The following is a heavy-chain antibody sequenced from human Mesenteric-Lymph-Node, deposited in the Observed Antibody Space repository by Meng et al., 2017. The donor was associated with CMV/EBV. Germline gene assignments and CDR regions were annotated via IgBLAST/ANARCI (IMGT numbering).Heavy chain of an antibody. V-gene: IGHV1-69*02. CDR2: IIPILGIA. J-gene: IGHJ4*02. D-gene: IGHD5-24*01. CDR3: ARHRYNGYNYPDY. Sequence: SVKVSCKASGGTFSSYTISWVRQAPGQGLEWMGRIIPILGIANYAQKFQGRVTITADKSTSTAYMELSSLRSEDTAVYYCARHRYNGYNYPDYWGQGTVVTVSS. CDR1: GGTFSSYT.